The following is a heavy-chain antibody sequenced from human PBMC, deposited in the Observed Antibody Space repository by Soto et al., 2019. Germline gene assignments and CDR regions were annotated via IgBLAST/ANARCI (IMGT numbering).Heavy chain of an antibody. CDR2: ISYDGSNK. J-gene: IGHJ4*02. V-gene: IGHV3-30-3*01. CDR3: ARVFNLYSSSWYSYFDY. Sequence: GGSLRLSCAASGFTFSSYAMHWVRQAPGKGLEWVAVISYDGSNKYYADSVKGRFTISRDNSKNTLYLQMNSLRAEDTAVYYCARVFNLYSSSWYSYFDYWGQGTLVTVS. CDR1: GFTFSSYA. D-gene: IGHD6-13*01.